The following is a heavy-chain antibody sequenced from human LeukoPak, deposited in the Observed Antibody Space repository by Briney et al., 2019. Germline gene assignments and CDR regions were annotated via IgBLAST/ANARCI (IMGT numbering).Heavy chain of an antibody. CDR1: GFTFDDYA. CDR3: AREAIVDDAFDV. V-gene: IGHV3-9*01. D-gene: IGHD2-15*01. J-gene: IGHJ3*01. CDR2: ISWNSGNI. Sequence: PGGSLRLSCAASGFTFDDYAMHWVRQAPGKGLEWVSGISWNSGNIGYADSVKGRFTISRDNAKNSVFLQMNSLRDEDTAVYYCAREAIVDDAFDVWGQGTVVTVSS.